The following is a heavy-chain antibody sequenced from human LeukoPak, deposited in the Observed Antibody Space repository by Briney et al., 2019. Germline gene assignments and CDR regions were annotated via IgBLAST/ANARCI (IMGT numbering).Heavy chain of an antibody. J-gene: IGHJ4*02. D-gene: IGHD3-10*01. V-gene: IGHV3-7*01. Sequence: GGSLRLSCVGSGFTFSSLWMSWVRQIPGKGLEWVANIKQDGSEVYYVDSVKGRFTISRDNAKNSLYLQMSSLRVEDTAVYYCACRPSDIRYYGVFDFWGQGSLVTVSS. CDR3: ACRPSDIRYYGVFDF. CDR1: GFTFSSLW. CDR2: IKQDGSEV.